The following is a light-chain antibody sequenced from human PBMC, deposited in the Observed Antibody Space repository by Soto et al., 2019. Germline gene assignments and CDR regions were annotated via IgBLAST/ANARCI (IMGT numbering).Light chain of an antibody. CDR1: ALPKQY. CDR2: KDT. V-gene: IGLV3-25*03. Sequence: SYELTQPPSVSVSPGQTARITCSGDALPKQYAYWYQQKTGQAPVLVIYKDTERPSGIPERFSGSSSGTTVTLIISGVQAEDEADYYCQSADSSGTDVVFGGGTKLTVL. CDR3: QSADSSGTDVV. J-gene: IGLJ2*01.